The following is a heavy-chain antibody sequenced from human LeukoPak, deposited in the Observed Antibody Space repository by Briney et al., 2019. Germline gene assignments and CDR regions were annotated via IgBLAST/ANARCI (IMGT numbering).Heavy chain of an antibody. CDR1: GGSISSGGYY. J-gene: IGHJ4*02. CDR2: IYYSGST. CDR3: ARGQSSSWYGDYFDY. Sequence: SQTLSPTCTVSGGSISSGGYYWSWIRQHPGKGLEWIGYIYYSGSTYYNPSLKSRVTISVDTSKNQFSLKLSSVTAADTAVYYCARGQSSSWYGDYFDYWGQGTLVTVSS. V-gene: IGHV4-31*03. D-gene: IGHD6-13*01.